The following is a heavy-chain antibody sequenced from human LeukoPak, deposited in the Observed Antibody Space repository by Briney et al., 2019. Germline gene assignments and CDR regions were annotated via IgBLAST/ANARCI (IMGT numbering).Heavy chain of an antibody. CDR3: ARLNYGDNPGSFDY. J-gene: IGHJ4*02. CDR1: GDSVSSNSS. D-gene: IGHD4-17*01. CDR2: TYYRSKWYN. V-gene: IGHV6-1*01. Sequence: SQTLSLTCAISGDSVSSNSSWNWLRQSPSRGLEWLGRTYYRSKWYNDYAVSVKSRITINPDTSKNQFSLQLNSVTPEDTAVYYCARLNYGDNPGSFDYWGQGTLVTVSS.